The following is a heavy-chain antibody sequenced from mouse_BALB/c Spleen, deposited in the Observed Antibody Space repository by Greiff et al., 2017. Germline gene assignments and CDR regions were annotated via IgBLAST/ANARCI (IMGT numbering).Heavy chain of an antibody. J-gene: IGHJ2*01. CDR1: GYSITSGYY. D-gene: IGHD1-1*01. Sequence: EVKLVESGPGLVKPSQSLSLTCSVTGYSITSGYYWNWIRQFPGNKLEWMGYISYDGSNNYNPSLKNRISITRDTSKNQFFLKLNSVTTEDTATYYCARLYYGSSYSYYFDYWGQGTTLTVSS. CDR3: ARLYYGSSYSYYFDY. CDR2: ISYDGSN. V-gene: IGHV3-6*02.